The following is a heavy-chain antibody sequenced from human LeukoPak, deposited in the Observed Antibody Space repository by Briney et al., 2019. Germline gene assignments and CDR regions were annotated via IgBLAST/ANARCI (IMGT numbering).Heavy chain of an antibody. D-gene: IGHD6-13*01. CDR2: ISGSGGST. CDR1: GFTFSNYG. J-gene: IGHJ2*01. V-gene: IGHV3-23*01. CDR3: AREPPSTTYSGSLCSLIYWYFDL. Sequence: GGSLRLSCAASGFTFSNYGMSWVRQAPGKGLEWVSAISGSGGSTYYADSVKGRFTISRDNSKNTLYLQMDRLRVEDTALYYCAREPPSTTYSGSLCSLIYWYFDLWGRGTLVTVSS.